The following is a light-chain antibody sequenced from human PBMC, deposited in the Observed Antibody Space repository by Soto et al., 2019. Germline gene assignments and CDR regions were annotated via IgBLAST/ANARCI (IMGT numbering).Light chain of an antibody. J-gene: IGLJ1*01. V-gene: IGLV1-40*01. CDR3: QSYDSSLSGHYV. Sequence: QSVLTRPPSVSGAPGQRVTISCTGSSSNIGAGYDVHWYQQLPGTAPKLLIYGNSNRPSGVPDRFSGSKSGTSASLAITGLQAEDEADYYCQSYDSSLSGHYVFGTGTKVTV. CDR1: SSNIGAGYD. CDR2: GNS.